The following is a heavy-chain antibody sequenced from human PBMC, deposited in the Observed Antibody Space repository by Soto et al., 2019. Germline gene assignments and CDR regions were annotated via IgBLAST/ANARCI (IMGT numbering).Heavy chain of an antibody. J-gene: IGHJ4*02. CDR3: ASHYDMWSGYLSPVDY. CDR1: GYTFSDSY. D-gene: IGHD3-3*01. Sequence: QVPLVESGGDWVKPGGSLRLSCAASGYTFSDSYMSWIRQAPGKGLEWISYIDTSGTKIYYADSVKGRFTITRDNAKNSLYLEMNSLRDEDTAVYYCASHYDMWSGYLSPVDYWGQGTLVTVSA. V-gene: IGHV3-11*01. CDR2: IDTSGTKI.